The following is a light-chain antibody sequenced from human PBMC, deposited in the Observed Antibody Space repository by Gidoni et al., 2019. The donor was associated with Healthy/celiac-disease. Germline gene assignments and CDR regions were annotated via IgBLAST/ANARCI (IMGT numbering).Light chain of an antibody. J-gene: IGKJ1*01. V-gene: IGKV2-28*01. CDR2: LGS. Sequence: DIVMTQSPLSLPVTPGEPASISCRSSQSLLHSNGYNYLDWYLLKPGQSPQLLIYLGSNRASGVADRFSGSGSDRDFTLKISRMEAEDVGVYYCMQAVQTPWTFGQGTKVEIK. CDR1: QSLLHSNGYNY. CDR3: MQAVQTPWT.